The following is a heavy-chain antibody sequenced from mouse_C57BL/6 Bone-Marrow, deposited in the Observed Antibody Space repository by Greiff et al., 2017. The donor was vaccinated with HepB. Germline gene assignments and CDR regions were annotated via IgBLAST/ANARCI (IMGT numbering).Heavy chain of an antibody. Sequence: VQLQQSGAELVKPGASVKLSCKASGYTFTSYWMHWVKQRPGRGLEWIGRIDPNSGGTKYNEKFKSKATLTVDKPSSTAYRQLSSLTSEDSAVYYCARGCSNSPTEYFDVWGTGTTVTVSS. V-gene: IGHV1-72*01. D-gene: IGHD2-5*01. J-gene: IGHJ1*03. CDR2: IDPNSGGT. CDR3: ARGCSNSPTEYFDV. CDR1: GYTFTSYW.